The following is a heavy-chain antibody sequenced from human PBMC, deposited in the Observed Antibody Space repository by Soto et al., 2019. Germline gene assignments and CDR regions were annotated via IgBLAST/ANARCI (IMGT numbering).Heavy chain of an antibody. CDR1: GTSISSSSYY. J-gene: IGHJ6*03. CDR3: ARTSIAAADHYYYYMDV. CDR2: IYYSVST. D-gene: IGHD6-13*01. V-gene: IGHV4-39*01. Sequence: TAETLSLTCTVSGTSISSSSYYWGWIRPPPGKGLEWIGSIYYSVSTYYNPSLKSRVTISVDTSKNQFSLKLSSVTAADTAVYYCARTSIAAADHYYYYMDVWGKGTTVTVSS.